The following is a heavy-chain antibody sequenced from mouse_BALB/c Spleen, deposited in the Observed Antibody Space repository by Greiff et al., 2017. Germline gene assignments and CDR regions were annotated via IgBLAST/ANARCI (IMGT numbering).Heavy chain of an antibody. CDR1: GYTFTDYA. CDR2: ISTYYGDA. D-gene: IGHD2-4*01. V-gene: IGHV1S137*01. CDR3: ARGDYDGGGYFDY. Sequence: QVQLQQSGAELVRPGVSVKISCKGSGYTFTDYAMHWVKQSHAKSLEWIGVISTYYGDASYNQKFKGKATMTVDKSSSTAYMELARLTSEDSAIYYGARGDYDGGGYFDYWGQGTTLTVSS. J-gene: IGHJ2*01.